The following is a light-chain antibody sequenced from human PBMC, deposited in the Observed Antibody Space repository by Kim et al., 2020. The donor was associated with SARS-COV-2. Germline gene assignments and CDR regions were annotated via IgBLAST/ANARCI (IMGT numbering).Light chain of an antibody. Sequence: GQSITFSCTRTSSDVGGYNDVAWYQHHPGKAPKLMIYDVNSRPTGVSSRFSGSKAGNTASLTISGLQPEDDADYYCTSFTDSNSWVFGGGTQLTVL. CDR2: DVN. J-gene: IGLJ3*02. CDR1: SSDVGGYND. CDR3: TSFTDSNSWV. V-gene: IGLV2-14*03.